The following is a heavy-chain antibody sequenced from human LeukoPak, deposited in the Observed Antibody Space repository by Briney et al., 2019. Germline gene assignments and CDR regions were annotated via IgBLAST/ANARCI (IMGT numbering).Heavy chain of an antibody. CDR1: GGSISSSSYY. D-gene: IGHD3-22*01. CDR3: ARSPIYYDSSGYYSGAFDI. CDR2: IYYSGST. V-gene: IGHV4-39*07. Sequence: PSETLSLTCTVSGGSISSSSYYWGWIRQPPGKGLEWIGSIYYSGSTYYNPSLKSRVTISVDTSKNQFSLKLSSVTAADTAVYYCARSPIYYDSSGYYSGAFDIWGQGIMVTVSS. J-gene: IGHJ3*02.